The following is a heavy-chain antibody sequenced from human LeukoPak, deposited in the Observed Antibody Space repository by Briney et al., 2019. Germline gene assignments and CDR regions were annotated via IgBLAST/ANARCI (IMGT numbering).Heavy chain of an antibody. CDR3: ARVVRYSYGYYYYGMDV. Sequence: SETLSLTCAVYGGSFSGYYWSWIRQPPGKGLEWIGEINHSGSTNYNPSLKSRVTISVDTSKNQFSLKLSSVTAADTAVYYCARVVRYSYGYYYYGMDVWGQGTTVTVSS. J-gene: IGHJ6*02. CDR1: GGSFSGYY. CDR2: INHSGST. V-gene: IGHV4-34*01. D-gene: IGHD5-18*01.